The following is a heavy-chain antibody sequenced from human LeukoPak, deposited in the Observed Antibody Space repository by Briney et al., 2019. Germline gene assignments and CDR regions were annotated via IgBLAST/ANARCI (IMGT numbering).Heavy chain of an antibody. CDR3: ARVGVVVVAAYAFDI. D-gene: IGHD2-15*01. CDR1: GFTFDDYG. Sequence: GGSLRLSCAASGFTFDDYGMSWVRQAPGKGLEWVSGINWNGGSTGYADSVKGRFTISRDNAKNSLYLQMNSLRAEDTALYYCARVGVVVVAAYAFDIGGQGTMVTVSS. CDR2: INWNGGST. J-gene: IGHJ3*02. V-gene: IGHV3-20*04.